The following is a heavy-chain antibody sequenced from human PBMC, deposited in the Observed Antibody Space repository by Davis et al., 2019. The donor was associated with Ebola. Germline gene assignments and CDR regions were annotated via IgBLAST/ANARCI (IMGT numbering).Heavy chain of an antibody. CDR3: ARASSTDYYYYYMDV. V-gene: IGHV3-21*01. CDR1: GFTFSSYS. Sequence: GESLKISCAASGFTFSSYSMNWVRQAPGKGLEWVSSISSSSSYIYYADSVKGRFTISRDNAKNSLYLQMNSLRAEDTAVYYCARASSTDYYYYYMDVWGKGTTVTVSS. D-gene: IGHD2-2*01. J-gene: IGHJ6*03. CDR2: ISSSSSYI.